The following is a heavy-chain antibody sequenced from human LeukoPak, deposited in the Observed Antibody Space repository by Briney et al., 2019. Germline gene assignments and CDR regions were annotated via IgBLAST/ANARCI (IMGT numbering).Heavy chain of an antibody. CDR3: ARGYSTVTTFFDY. D-gene: IGHD4-17*01. J-gene: IGHJ4*02. Sequence: QAGGSLRLSCAASGFTFRTYNMNWVRQAPGKGLEWVSYITSGGTTIYYADSVKGRFTISRDNAKNSLYLQMNSLRAEDTAVYYCARGYSTVTTFFDYWGQGTLVTVSS. V-gene: IGHV3-48*01. CDR2: ITSGGTTI. CDR1: GFTFRTYN.